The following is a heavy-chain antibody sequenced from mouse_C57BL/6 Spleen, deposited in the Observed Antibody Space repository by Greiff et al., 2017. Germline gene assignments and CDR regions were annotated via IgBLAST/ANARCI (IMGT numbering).Heavy chain of an antibody. D-gene: IGHD1-1*01. J-gene: IGHJ3*01. V-gene: IGHV5-6*01. CDR3: ARHEGYYGSSPFAY. CDR2: ISSGGSYT. CDR1: GFTFSSYG. Sequence: EVQLVESGGDLVKPGGSLKLSCAASGFTFSSYGMSWVRQTPDKRLEWVATISSGGSYTYYPDSVKGRFTISRDNAKNTLYLQMSSLKSEDTAMYYCARHEGYYGSSPFAYWGQGTLVTGSA.